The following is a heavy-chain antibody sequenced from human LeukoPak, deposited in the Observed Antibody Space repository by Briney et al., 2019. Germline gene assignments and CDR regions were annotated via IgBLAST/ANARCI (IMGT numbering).Heavy chain of an antibody. J-gene: IGHJ4*02. CDR1: GFTFSSYA. CDR2: ISGIGGTT. V-gene: IGHV3-23*01. CDR3: AKEGSSWYLDYFDY. Sequence: GGSLRLSCAASGFTFSSYAMGWVRQAPGKGLEWVSVISGIGGTTYYADSVKGRFTISRDNSKNTLYLQMNSLRAEDTAVYYCAKEGSSWYLDYFDYWGQGTLVTVSS. D-gene: IGHD6-13*01.